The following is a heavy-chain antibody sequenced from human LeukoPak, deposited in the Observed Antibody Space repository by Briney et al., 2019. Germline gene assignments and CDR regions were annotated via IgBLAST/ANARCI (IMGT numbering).Heavy chain of an antibody. CDR1: GFTFSSYA. Sequence: PGGSLRLSCAASGFTFSSYAMSWVRQAPGKGLEWVSAISGSGGSTYYADSVKGRFTISRDNSKNTLYLQMNSLRAEDTAVYYCAKDPIAVAGTRGAFDIWGQGTMVTVSS. J-gene: IGHJ3*02. CDR3: AKDPIAVAGTRGAFDI. D-gene: IGHD6-19*01. V-gene: IGHV3-23*01. CDR2: ISGSGGST.